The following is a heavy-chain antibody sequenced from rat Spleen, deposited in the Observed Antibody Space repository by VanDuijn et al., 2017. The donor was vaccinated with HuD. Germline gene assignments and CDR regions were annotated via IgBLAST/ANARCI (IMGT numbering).Heavy chain of an antibody. Sequence: EVQVVESGGGIVQPGRSMKLSCAASGFTFSNYDMVWVRQAPTKGLKWVASISYDGSTPYYRDSVKGRFTISRDNAKSTLYLQLDSLRSEDTASYYGETSPYCLYFDFWGPGTMVTVSS. CDR3: ETSPYCLYFDF. J-gene: IGHJ1*01. V-gene: IGHV5-7*01. D-gene: IGHD3-8*01. CDR1: GFTFSNYD. CDR2: ISYDGSTP.